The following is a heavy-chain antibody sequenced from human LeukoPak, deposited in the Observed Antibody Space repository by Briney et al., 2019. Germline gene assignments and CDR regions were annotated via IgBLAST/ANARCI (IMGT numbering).Heavy chain of an antibody. Sequence: ASVKVSCKASGYTFTSYGISWVRQAPGQGLEWMGWVSAYNGNTNYAQKLQGRVTMTTDTSTSTAYMELRSLRSDDTAVYYCAREGYSSSWGYYYYYYMDVWGKGTTVTVSS. CDR2: VSAYNGNT. J-gene: IGHJ6*03. CDR3: AREGYSSSWGYYYYYYMDV. CDR1: GYTFTSYG. V-gene: IGHV1-18*01. D-gene: IGHD6-13*01.